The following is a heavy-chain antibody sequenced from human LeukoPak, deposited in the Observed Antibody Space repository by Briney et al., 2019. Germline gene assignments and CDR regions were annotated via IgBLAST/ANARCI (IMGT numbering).Heavy chain of an antibody. CDR2: IWYDGSNK. CDR1: GFTFSSYG. J-gene: IGHJ4*02. Sequence: GGSLRLSCAASGFTFSSYGMHWVRQAPGKGLEWVAVIWYDGSNKYYADSVKGRFTISRDNSKNTLYLQMNSLRAEDTAVYYCARDLLRGNSVYSYWGQGTLVTVSS. D-gene: IGHD3-22*01. CDR3: ARDLLRGNSVYSY. V-gene: IGHV3-33*01.